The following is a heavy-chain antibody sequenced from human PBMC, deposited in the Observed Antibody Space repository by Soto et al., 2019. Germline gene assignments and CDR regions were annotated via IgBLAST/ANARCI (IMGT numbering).Heavy chain of an antibody. D-gene: IGHD2-15*01. CDR2: LYYSGSS. V-gene: IGHV4-59*01. CDR1: GGSISGYY. J-gene: IGHJ4*02. CDR3: ARGYCSGDSCYYFDY. Sequence: SETLSLTCTVSGGSISGYYWNWIRQPPGKGLEWIGYLYYSGSSNYNPSLKSRVSISVDMSKNQFSLKLSSVTAADTAVYYCARGYCSGDSCYYFDYWGQGTLVTVSS.